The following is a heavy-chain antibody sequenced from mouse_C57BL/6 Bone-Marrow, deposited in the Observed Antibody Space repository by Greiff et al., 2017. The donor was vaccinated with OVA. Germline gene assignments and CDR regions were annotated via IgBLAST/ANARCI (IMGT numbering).Heavy chain of an antibody. J-gene: IGHJ3*01. CDR1: GYAFTNYL. Sequence: VHLVESGAELVRPGPSVKVSCKASGYAFTNYLIEWVKQRPGQGLEWIGVINPGSGGTNYNEKFKGKATLTADKSSSTAYMQLSSLTSEDSAVYFCARSGTAQATSPFAYWGQGTLVTVSA. V-gene: IGHV1-54*01. D-gene: IGHD3-2*02. CDR2: INPGSGGT. CDR3: ARSGTAQATSPFAY.